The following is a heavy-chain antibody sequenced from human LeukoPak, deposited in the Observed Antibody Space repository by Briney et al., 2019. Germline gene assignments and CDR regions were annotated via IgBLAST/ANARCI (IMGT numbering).Heavy chain of an antibody. CDR2: ISSSSSTI. Sequence: GGSLRLSCAASGFTFSSYSMNWVRQAPGKGLEWVSYISSSSSTIYYADSVKGRFTISRDNAKNSLYLQMNSLRAEDTAVYYCARDRWLGYCNGGSCLPFDYWGQGTLVTVSS. CDR1: GFTFSSYS. D-gene: IGHD2-15*01. CDR3: ARDRWLGYCNGGSCLPFDY. V-gene: IGHV3-48*04. J-gene: IGHJ4*02.